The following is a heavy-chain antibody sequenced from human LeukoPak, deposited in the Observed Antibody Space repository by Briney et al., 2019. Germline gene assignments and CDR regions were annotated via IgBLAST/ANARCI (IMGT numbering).Heavy chain of an antibody. CDR1: GINFSDSE. CDR3: ARGVPTGYYTSCYDY. Sequence: GGSLRLSCAASGINFSDSEMNWVRQAPGKGLEWVSYISSSGTTIYYADSVKGRFTNSRDNAKNSLYLQMNSLRAEDTAVYYCARGVPTGYYTSCYDYWGQGTLVTVSS. D-gene: IGHD3/OR15-3a*01. V-gene: IGHV3-48*03. CDR2: ISSSGTTI. J-gene: IGHJ4*02.